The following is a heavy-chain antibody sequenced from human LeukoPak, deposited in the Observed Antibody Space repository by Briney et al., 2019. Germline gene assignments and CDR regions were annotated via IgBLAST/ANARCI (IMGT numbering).Heavy chain of an antibody. V-gene: IGHV4-34*01. J-gene: IGHJ5*02. CDR1: GGSFSDYY. D-gene: IGHD3-10*01. CDR2: INHSGTT. Sequence: SETLSLTCAVYGGSFSDYYWSWIRQPPGKGLEWIGEINHSGTTNYNPSFKSRATISVDTSKSHFSLDLRSVTAADTAVYYCARGLRRITMVRGVITGPKFDPWGRGTLVTVSS. CDR3: ARGLRRITMVRGVITGPKFDP.